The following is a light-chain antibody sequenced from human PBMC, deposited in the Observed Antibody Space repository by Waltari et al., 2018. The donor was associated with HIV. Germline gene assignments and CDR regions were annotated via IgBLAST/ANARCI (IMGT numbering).Light chain of an antibody. CDR2: WAS. V-gene: IGKV4-1*01. Sequence: VLTHSHDALICSLGASGTINCTSIQSVLFPSNKKNYLAWYQEKPGQSPKLLVYWASTRESGVPARFSGSGSGTNFTLTISSLQAEDAAIYYCQQYFMTPPTFGQGTKVEI. CDR3: QQYFMTPPT. J-gene: IGKJ1*01. CDR1: QSVLFPSNKKNY.